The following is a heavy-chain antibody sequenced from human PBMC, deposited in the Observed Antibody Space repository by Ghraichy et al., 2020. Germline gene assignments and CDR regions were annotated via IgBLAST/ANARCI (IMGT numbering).Heavy chain of an antibody. J-gene: IGHJ4*02. CDR1: GFTFSSYT. Sequence: GGSLRLSCAASGFTFSSYTMNWVRQAPGKGLEWVSSITGDSSSINYADSVKGRFTISRDNAKSSLYLQMNSLRAEDTAVYYCARDYPLNWGSNFDYWGQGTLVTVSS. CDR2: ITGDSSSI. D-gene: IGHD7-27*01. CDR3: ARDYPLNWGSNFDY. V-gene: IGHV3-21*01.